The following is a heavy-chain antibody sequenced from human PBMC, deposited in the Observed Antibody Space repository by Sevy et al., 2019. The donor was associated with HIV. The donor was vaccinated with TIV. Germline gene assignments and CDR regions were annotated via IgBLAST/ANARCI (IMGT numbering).Heavy chain of an antibody. J-gene: IGHJ3*02. CDR3: ARRGITFFGVLTFDI. D-gene: IGHD3-3*01. CDR1: GDTFNTYA. V-gene: IGHV1-69*13. Sequence: ASVKVSCKASGDTFNTYAIVWVREAPGQGLEWMGGIVPKFGTANYAQKFQGKVTMTADESTSTAYMELSSLRSEDTAVYYCARRGITFFGVLTFDIWGQGTTVTVSS. CDR2: IVPKFGTA.